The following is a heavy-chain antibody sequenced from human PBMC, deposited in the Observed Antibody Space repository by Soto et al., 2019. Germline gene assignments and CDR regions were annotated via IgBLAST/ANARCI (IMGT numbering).Heavy chain of an antibody. CDR1: GGSISSGGYS. V-gene: IGHV4-30-2*01. CDR2: IYHSGGT. CDR3: ARDQLEGNWFDP. J-gene: IGHJ5*02. Sequence: QLQLQESGSGLVKPSQTLALRCAVSGGSISSGGYSWNWIRQPPGKGLEWIGYIYHSGGTLYNPSLKSRVTISIDKSKNQFSLKLSSVTAADTAVYYCARDQLEGNWFDPWGQGTLVTVSS. D-gene: IGHD1-1*01.